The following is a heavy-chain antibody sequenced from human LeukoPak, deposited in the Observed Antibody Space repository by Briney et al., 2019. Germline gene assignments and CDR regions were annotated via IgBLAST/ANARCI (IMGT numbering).Heavy chain of an antibody. Sequence: GGSLRLSCAASGFTFSSYGMHWVRQAPGKGLEWVAFIRYDGSNKYYADSVKGRFTISRDNSKNTLYLQMNSLRAEDTAVYYCAKRVFYYDSSGEGFDYWGQGTLVTVSS. CDR2: IRYDGSNK. CDR3: AKRVFYYDSSGEGFDY. D-gene: IGHD3-22*01. CDR1: GFTFSSYG. V-gene: IGHV3-30*02. J-gene: IGHJ4*02.